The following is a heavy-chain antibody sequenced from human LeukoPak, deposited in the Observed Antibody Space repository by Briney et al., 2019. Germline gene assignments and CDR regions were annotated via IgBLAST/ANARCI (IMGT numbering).Heavy chain of an antibody. CDR1: VFTVSSNY. Sequence: SGGSLRLSCAASVFTVSSNYISWVPRAPGRGLEWVSVIYSGGRTYYADSVTGRFTISRDSSKNTRYLERNSLRTEDTAVYYCARGLGVVAAKGDAFDIWGQGTMVTVSS. D-gene: IGHD2-15*01. CDR3: ARGLGVVAAKGDAFDI. CDR2: IYSGGRT. V-gene: IGHV3-66*01. J-gene: IGHJ3*02.